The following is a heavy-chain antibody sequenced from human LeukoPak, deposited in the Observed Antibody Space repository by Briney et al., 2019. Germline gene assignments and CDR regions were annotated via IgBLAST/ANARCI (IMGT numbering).Heavy chain of an antibody. V-gene: IGHV4-4*07. D-gene: IGHD2-2*01. J-gene: IGHJ5*02. CDR3: ARDGCSSTSCYLNWFDP. CDR2: IYTSGST. CDR1: GGSISSYY. Sequence: SETLSLTCTVFGGSISSYYWSWIRQPAGKGLEWIGRIYTSGSTNYNPSLKSRVTMSVDTSKNQFSLKLSSVTAADTAVYYCARDGCSSTSCYLNWFDPWGQGTLVTVSS.